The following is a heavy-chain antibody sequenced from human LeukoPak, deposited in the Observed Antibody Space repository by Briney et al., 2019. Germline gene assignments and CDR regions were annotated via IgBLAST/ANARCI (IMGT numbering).Heavy chain of an antibody. CDR1: GGSISSGGYY. V-gene: IGHV4-31*03. CDR2: IYFSGST. J-gene: IGHJ2*01. D-gene: IGHD6-19*01. Sequence: SETLSLTCTFSGGSISSGGYYWGLIRQHPGKGLEWIGYIYFSGSTYYNPSLKSRVTISVDTSKNQFSLKLSSVTAADTAVYYCARLEVPIAVAGAHWYFDLWGRGTLVTVSS. CDR3: ARLEVPIAVAGAHWYFDL.